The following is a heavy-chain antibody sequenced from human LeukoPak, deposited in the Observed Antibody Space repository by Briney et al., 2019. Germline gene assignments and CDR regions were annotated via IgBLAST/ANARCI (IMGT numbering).Heavy chain of an antibody. CDR2: IVVGSGNT. D-gene: IGHD3-22*01. V-gene: IGHV1-58*01. Sequence: TSVKVSCKASGFTFTSSAVQWVRQARGQRLEWIGWIVVGSGNTNYAQKFQERVTITRDMPTSTAYMELSSLRSEDTAVYYCAAGNYCDSSGYYYWGQGTLVTVPS. J-gene: IGHJ4*02. CDR1: GFTFTSSA. CDR3: AAGNYCDSSGYYY.